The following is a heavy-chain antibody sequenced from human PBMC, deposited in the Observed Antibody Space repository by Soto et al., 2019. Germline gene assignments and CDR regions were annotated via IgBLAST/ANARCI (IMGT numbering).Heavy chain of an antibody. V-gene: IGHV3-72*01. D-gene: IGHD2-21*02. CDR2: IRNKPNGHTT. Sequence: PGGSLRLSCEGSGFTFSGHYMDWVRQAPGKGLEWLGRIRNKPNGHTTAYAASVKGRFTISRDDSKNLVYLQMNGLKSEDTALYYCSTTVITAPLFEYWGQGTLVTVSS. CDR3: STTVITAPLFEY. CDR1: GFTFSGHY. J-gene: IGHJ4*02.